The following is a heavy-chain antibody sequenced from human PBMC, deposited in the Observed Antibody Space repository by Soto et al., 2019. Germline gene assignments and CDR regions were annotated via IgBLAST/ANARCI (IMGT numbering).Heavy chain of an antibody. CDR2: IYHSGRT. CDR1: GGSNSRGGCS. D-gene: IGHD5-12*01. V-gene: IGHV4-30-2*01. CDR3: AAGGGLPRYY. Sequence: QLQLPESGSGLVKPSQTLFPTCAVSGGSNSRGGCSWSWIGQPPGKGMEWIGYIYHSGRTYYNPSLKSRVTISVDRSKTQFSLTLRSVPAADTAVYYCAAGGGLPRYYWGQGTLVTFYS. J-gene: IGHJ4*02.